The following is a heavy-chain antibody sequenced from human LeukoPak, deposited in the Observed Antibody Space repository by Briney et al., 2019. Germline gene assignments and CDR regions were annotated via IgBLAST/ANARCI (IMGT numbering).Heavy chain of an antibody. CDR3: ARGTNDYYGLGSYPSEGSWFDP. D-gene: IGHD3-10*01. V-gene: IGHV1-8*03. CDR1: GYTFTSYD. J-gene: IGHJ5*02. Sequence: ASVKVSCKASGYTFTSYDINWVRQSTGQGLEWMGWMNPNSGNTGYAQKFQGRVTITRNTSISTAYMELSSLRSEDTAVYYCARGTNDYYGLGSYPSEGSWFDPWGQGTLVTVSS. CDR2: MNPNSGNT.